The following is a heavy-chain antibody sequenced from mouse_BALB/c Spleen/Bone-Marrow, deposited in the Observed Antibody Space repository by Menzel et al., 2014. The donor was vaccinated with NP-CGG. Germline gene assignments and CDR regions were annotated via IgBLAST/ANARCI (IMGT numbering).Heavy chain of an antibody. Sequence: VQLQQSGGGLVQPGGSLRLSCATSGFTFTDYYMNWVRQPPGKALEWLGFIRNKANGYITEYSASVKSRFTISRDNSQNILYLQMNTLRVDDSATYYCARDKGRVFFDYWGQGTTLTVSS. CDR1: GFTFTDYY. CDR2: IRNKANGYIT. CDR3: ARDKGRVFFDY. V-gene: IGHV7-3*02. J-gene: IGHJ2*01.